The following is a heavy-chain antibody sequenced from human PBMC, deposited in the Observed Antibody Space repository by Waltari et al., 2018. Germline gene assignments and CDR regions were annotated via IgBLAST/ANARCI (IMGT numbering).Heavy chain of an antibody. CDR2: IYYSGST. CDR3: ARDVGYSSSYYFDY. J-gene: IGHJ4*02. D-gene: IGHD6-13*01. V-gene: IGHV4-59*11. CDR1: GGSISSHY. Sequence: QVQLQESGPGLVKPSETLSLTCTVSGGSISSHYWSWIRQPPGKGLEWIGYIYYSGSTNSNPSLKSRVTISVDTSKNQFSLKLSSVTAADTAVYYCARDVGYSSSYYFDYWGQGTLVTVSS.